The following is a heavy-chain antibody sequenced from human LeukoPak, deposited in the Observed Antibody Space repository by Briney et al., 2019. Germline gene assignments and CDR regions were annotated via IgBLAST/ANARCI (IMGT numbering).Heavy chain of an antibody. J-gene: IGHJ4*02. Sequence: SETLSLTCAVYGGSFSGYYWGWIRQPPGKGLEWIGEINHSGSTNYNPSLKSRVTISVDTSKNQFSLKLSSVTAADTAVYYCARGADSSGYYSIFYFDYWGQGTLVTVSS. CDR2: INHSGST. D-gene: IGHD3-22*01. CDR3: ARGADSSGYYSIFYFDY. CDR1: GGSFSGYY. V-gene: IGHV4-34*01.